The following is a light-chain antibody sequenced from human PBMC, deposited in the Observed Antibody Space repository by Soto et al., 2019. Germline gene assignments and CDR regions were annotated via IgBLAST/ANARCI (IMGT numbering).Light chain of an antibody. CDR1: QDIRNY. V-gene: IGKV1-33*01. CDR3: QHYDDLPLT. J-gene: IGKJ4*01. CDR2: DAF. Sequence: DXXMTQSPSSLSASVGDRVTITCQASQDIRNYLNWYQQKPGKAPKLLIYDAFNLQTGVPSRFRGSGYGTDFTFTISSLQPEDIATYYCQHYDDLPLTFGGGTKVEIK.